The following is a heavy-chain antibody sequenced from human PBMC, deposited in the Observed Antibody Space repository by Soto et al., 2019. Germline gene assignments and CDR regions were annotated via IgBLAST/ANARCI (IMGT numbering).Heavy chain of an antibody. D-gene: IGHD5-12*01. CDR2: ISGSGGST. Sequence: GALRLSCAASGFTFSSYAMSWVRQAPGKGLEWVSAISGSGGSTYYADSVKGRFTISRDNSKNTLYLQMNSLRAEDTAVYYCAREWDGDGYNSGWFDPWGQGTLVTVSS. CDR3: AREWDGDGYNSGWFDP. CDR1: GFTFSSYA. V-gene: IGHV3-23*01. J-gene: IGHJ5*02.